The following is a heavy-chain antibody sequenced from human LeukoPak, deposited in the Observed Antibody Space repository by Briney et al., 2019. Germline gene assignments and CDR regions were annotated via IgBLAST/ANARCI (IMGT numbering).Heavy chain of an antibody. V-gene: IGHV3-21*01. CDR3: VRALSYGGLGYYYYMDV. CDR2: ISSGSSYI. J-gene: IGHJ6*03. D-gene: IGHD4-23*01. Sequence: GGSLRLSCADSGFTFSSYSMNWVRQAPGKGLEWVSSISSGSSYIYYADSVKGRFTISRDNAKNSLYLQMNSLRAEDTAVYYCVRALSYGGLGYYYYMDVWGKGTTVTVSS. CDR1: GFTFSSYS.